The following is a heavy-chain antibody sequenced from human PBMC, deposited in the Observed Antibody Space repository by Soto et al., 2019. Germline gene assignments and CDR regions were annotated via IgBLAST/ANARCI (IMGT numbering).Heavy chain of an antibody. V-gene: IGHV3-30*03. CDR3: AREDREGSYYFLDV. Sequence: QVQLVESGGGVVQPGRSLRLSCGASKFAFRTYSMHWVRQAPGKGLEWVAVITYDGKQEHYADSVKGRFTISRDNSAKTLYRQMSSLRPEDTAVYSCAREDREGSYYFLDVWGKGTTVTVSS. CDR2: ITYDGKQE. J-gene: IGHJ6*03. CDR1: KFAFRTYS. D-gene: IGHD3-10*01.